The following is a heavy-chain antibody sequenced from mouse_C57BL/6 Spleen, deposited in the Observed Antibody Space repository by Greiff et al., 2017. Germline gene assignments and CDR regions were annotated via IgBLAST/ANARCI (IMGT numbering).Heavy chain of an antibody. V-gene: IGHV1-55*01. CDR3: ARVEGTYDYDAY. Sequence: QVKLQQPGAELVKPGASVKMSCKASGYTFTSYWITWVKQRPGQGLEWIGDIYPGSGSTNYNEKFKSKATLTVDTSSSTAYMQLSSLTSEDSAVYYCARVEGTYDYDAYWGQGTTLTVSS. CDR2: IYPGSGST. CDR1: GYTFTSYW. J-gene: IGHJ2*01. D-gene: IGHD2-4*01.